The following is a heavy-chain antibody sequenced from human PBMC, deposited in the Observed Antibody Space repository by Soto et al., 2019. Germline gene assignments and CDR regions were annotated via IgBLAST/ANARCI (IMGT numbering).Heavy chain of an antibody. D-gene: IGHD2-8*02. V-gene: IGHV3-30*18. J-gene: IGHJ4*02. CDR3: AKASVVYTMIGPTMGFDY. CDR2: ISYHGGSE. Sequence: QVQLVESGGGVVQPGKSLRLACAASGFTFKTYGMHWVRQAPGKGLEWVAVISYHGGSEFYADSVKGRFTISRDNSKNTLYLQMNSLRTDDTAVYYCAKASVVYTMIGPTMGFDYWGQGALVTVSS. CDR1: GFTFKTYG.